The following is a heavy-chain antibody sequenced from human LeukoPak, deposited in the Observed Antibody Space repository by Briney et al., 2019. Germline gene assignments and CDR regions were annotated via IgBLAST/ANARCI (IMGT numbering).Heavy chain of an antibody. J-gene: IGHJ5*02. V-gene: IGHV4-39*07. CDR1: GGSISSSSYY. CDR2: IYYSGST. D-gene: IGHD1-7*01. CDR3: AREGITGTILPIDP. Sequence: PSETLSLTCTVSGGSISSSSYYWGWIRQPPGKGLEWIGSIYYSGSTYYNPSLKSRVTISVDTSKNQFSLKLSSVTAADTAVYYCAREGITGTILPIDPWGQGTLVTVSS.